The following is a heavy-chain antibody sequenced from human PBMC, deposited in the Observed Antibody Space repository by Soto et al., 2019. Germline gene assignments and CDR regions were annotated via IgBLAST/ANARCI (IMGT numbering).Heavy chain of an antibody. Sequence: EVQLLESGAGLVQPGGSLRLSCAASGFTFSSYAMSWVRQAPGKGLEWVSAISGSGGSTYYADSVKGRFTISRDNSKNTLYLQMNSLRAEDTAVYYCAKVRVGCSSTSCYGFDYWGQGTLVTVSS. V-gene: IGHV3-23*01. CDR2: ISGSGGST. J-gene: IGHJ4*02. D-gene: IGHD2-2*01. CDR1: GFTFSSYA. CDR3: AKVRVGCSSTSCYGFDY.